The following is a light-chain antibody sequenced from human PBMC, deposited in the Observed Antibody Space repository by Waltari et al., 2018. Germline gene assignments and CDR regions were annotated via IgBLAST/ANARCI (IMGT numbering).Light chain of an antibody. J-gene: IGKJ3*01. CDR3: QQYFDTPFT. CDR1: QSLFYISNNKHY. CDR2: WAS. V-gene: IGKV4-1*01. Sequence: DIVMTQSPESLPVSLGERATIHCKSSQSLFYISNNKHYLAWYQQKPGQPPKLLIYWASTRDSGVPDRFSGSGSGTDFTLTISSLQAEDVAVYTCQQYFDTPFTFGPGTKV.